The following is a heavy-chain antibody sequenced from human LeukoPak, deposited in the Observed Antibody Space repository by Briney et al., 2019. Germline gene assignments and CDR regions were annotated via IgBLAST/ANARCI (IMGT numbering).Heavy chain of an antibody. CDR1: GYTFTSYY. CDR3: AISIIAVAAVD. V-gene: IGHV1-46*01. J-gene: IGHJ4*02. Sequence: ASVKVSCKASGYTFTSYYMHWVRQAPGQGLEWMGIINPSGGSTSYAQKFQGRVTMTRDMSTSTVYMELSSLRSEDTAVYYCAISIIAVAAVDWGQGTLVTVSS. D-gene: IGHD6-19*01. CDR2: INPSGGST.